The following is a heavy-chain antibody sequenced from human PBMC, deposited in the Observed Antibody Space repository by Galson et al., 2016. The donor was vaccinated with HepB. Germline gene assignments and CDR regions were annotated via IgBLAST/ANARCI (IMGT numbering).Heavy chain of an antibody. CDR3: TRDYYDSNNDQYYYDY. J-gene: IGHJ4*02. CDR1: GGTFSSYA. V-gene: IGHV1-69*13. D-gene: IGHD3-22*01. Sequence: SVKVSCKASGGTFSSYALSWVRQAPGHGLEWMGGIIPIFGIIKYAERFQGRVTITADESTSTANMELSSLRSEDTAVYYCTRDYYDSNNDQYYYDYWGQGTLVTVSS. CDR2: IIPIFGII.